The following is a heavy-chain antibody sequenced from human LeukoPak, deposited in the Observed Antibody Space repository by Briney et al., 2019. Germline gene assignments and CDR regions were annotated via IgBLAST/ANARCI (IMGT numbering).Heavy chain of an antibody. CDR3: ARDYHSGYAGWFDP. Sequence: GASVKVSCKASGYTFTGYYMHWVRQAPGQGLEWMGWINPNSGGTNYAQKFQGRVTMTRDTSISTAYMELSRLRSDDTAVYYCARDYHSGYAGWFDPWGQGTLVTVSS. CDR1: GYTFTGYY. V-gene: IGHV1-2*02. CDR2: INPNSGGT. J-gene: IGHJ5*02. D-gene: IGHD5-12*01.